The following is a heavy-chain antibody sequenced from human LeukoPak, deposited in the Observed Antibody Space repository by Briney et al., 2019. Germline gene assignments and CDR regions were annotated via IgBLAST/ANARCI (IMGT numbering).Heavy chain of an antibody. CDR1: GGSISSYY. J-gene: IGHJ3*02. CDR2: IYYSGST. CDR3: AALGFTANAFDI. D-gene: IGHD7-27*01. Sequence: PSETLSLTCTVSGGSISSYYWSWIRQPPGKGLEWIGYIYYSGSTNYNPSLKSRVTISVDTSKNQFSLKLSSVTAADTAVYYCAALGFTANAFDIWGQGTMVTVPS. V-gene: IGHV4-59*01.